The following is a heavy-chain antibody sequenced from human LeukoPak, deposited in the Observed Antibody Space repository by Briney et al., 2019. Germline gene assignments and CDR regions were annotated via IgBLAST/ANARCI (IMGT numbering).Heavy chain of an antibody. J-gene: IGHJ3*01. V-gene: IGHV4-59*08. CDR3: ATPRRLTMLGGAFDL. D-gene: IGHD3-10*01. CDR2: IYYRGTT. Sequence: PSETLSLTCTVSGGSISSYFWSWLRRHPGRGGEGSGDIYYRGTTNYNPPLKTRVTISVDTSKYQFSLKLTSVTAADTAVYYCATPRRLTMLGGAFDLWGQGTMVIVSS. CDR1: GGSISSYF.